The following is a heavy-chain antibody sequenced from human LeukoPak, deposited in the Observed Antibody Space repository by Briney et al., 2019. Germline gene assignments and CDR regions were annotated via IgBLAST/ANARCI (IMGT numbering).Heavy chain of an antibody. D-gene: IGHD1-20*01. CDR3: ARVNWNDAAYYFDY. J-gene: IGHJ4*02. CDR2: IYTSGST. CDR1: GGSISSYY. V-gene: IGHV4-4*07. Sequence: SETLSLTCTVSGGSISSYYWSWIRQPAGKGLEWIGRIYTSGSTNYNPSLKSRVTMSVDTSKNQFSLKLSSVTAADTAVYYCARVNWNDAAYYFDYWGQGTLVTVSS.